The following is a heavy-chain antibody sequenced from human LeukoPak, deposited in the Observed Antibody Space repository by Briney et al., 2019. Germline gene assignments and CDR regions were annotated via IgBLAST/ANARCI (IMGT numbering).Heavy chain of an antibody. V-gene: IGHV3-74*01. CDR3: ARDRNTGSSYENLFEY. CDR2: INSDGSST. D-gene: IGHD1-26*01. CDR1: GFTVSSYW. J-gene: IGHJ4*02. Sequence: GGSRRLSCAASGFTVSSYWMHWVRQAPGKGLVWVSRINSDGSSTSYADSVKGRFTISRDNAKNTLYLQMNSLRAEDTSVYYCARDRNTGSSYENLFEYWGQGSLVTVSS.